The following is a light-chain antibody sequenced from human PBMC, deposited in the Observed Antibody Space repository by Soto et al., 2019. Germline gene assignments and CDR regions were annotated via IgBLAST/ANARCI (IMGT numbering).Light chain of an antibody. CDR2: DVS. CDR1: SSDVGGYNY. Sequence: QSVLTQPRSVSGSPGQSVTISCTGTSSDVGGYNYVSWYQPHPGKAPKLMIYDVSKRPSGVADRFSGSKSGNTASLTISGLQAEDEADYYCCSYAGSYTNYVFGTGTKVTVL. V-gene: IGLV2-11*01. J-gene: IGLJ1*01. CDR3: CSYAGSYTNYV.